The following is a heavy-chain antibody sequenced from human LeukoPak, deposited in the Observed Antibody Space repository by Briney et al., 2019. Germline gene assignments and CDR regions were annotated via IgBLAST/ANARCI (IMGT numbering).Heavy chain of an antibody. CDR1: GYSFTSYW. CDR3: ARPSEGSYYDSGGYLN. Sequence: GESLKISCKGSGYSFTSYWIGWVRQMPGKGLEWMGIIYPGDSDTRYSPSFQGQVTISADKSISTAYLQWSSLKASDTAMYYCARPSEGSYYDSGGYLNWGQGTLVTVSS. J-gene: IGHJ4*02. CDR2: IYPGDSDT. D-gene: IGHD3-22*01. V-gene: IGHV5-51*01.